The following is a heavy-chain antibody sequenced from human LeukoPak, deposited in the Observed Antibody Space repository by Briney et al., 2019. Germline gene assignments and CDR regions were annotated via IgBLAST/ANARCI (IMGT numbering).Heavy chain of an antibody. Sequence: ASVKVSCKASGYTFTSYAMHWVRQAPGQRLEWMGWINAGNGNTKYPQKFQGRVTITRDTSASTAYMELSSLRSEDTAVYYCAYGGNSYLRYWGQGTLVTVSS. CDR1: GYTFTSYA. V-gene: IGHV1-3*01. CDR2: INAGNGNT. D-gene: IGHD4-23*01. CDR3: AYGGNSYLRY. J-gene: IGHJ4*02.